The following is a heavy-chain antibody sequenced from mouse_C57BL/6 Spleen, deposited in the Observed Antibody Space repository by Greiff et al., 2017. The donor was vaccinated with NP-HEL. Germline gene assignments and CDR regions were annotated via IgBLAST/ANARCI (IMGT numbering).Heavy chain of an antibody. V-gene: IGHV3-6*01. D-gene: IGHD4-1*01. Sequence: EVKLLESGPGLVKPSQSLSLTCSVTGYSITSGYYWNWIRQFPGNKLEWMGYISYDGSNNYNPSLKNRISITRDTSKNQFFLKLNSVTTEDTATYYCARRETGTGWYFDVWGTGTTVTVSS. CDR1: GYSITSGYY. CDR2: ISYDGSN. CDR3: ARRETGTGWYFDV. J-gene: IGHJ1*03.